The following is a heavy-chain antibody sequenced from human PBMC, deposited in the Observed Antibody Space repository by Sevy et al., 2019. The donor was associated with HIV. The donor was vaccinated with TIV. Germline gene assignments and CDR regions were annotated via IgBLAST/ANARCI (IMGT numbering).Heavy chain of an antibody. J-gene: IGHJ4*02. CDR1: GGSISSGGYY. CDR3: ARAGGDYSNYFVFYYFDY. CDR2: IYYSGRT. D-gene: IGHD4-4*01. V-gene: IGHV4-31*03. Sequence: SETLSLTCTVSGGSISSGGYYWSWIRQHPGKGLEWIGYIYYSGRTYYNPSLKSRVTISVDTSKNQFSLKLSSVTAADTAVYYCARAGGDYSNYFVFYYFDYWGQGTLVTVSS.